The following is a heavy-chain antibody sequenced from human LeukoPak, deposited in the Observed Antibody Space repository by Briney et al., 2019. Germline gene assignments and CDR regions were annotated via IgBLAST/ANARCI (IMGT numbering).Heavy chain of an antibody. J-gene: IGHJ6*03. V-gene: IGHV3-7*01. CDR1: GFTFSRYW. D-gene: IGHD3/OR15-3a*01. Sequence: GGSLRLSCAVSGFTFSRYWMTWVRQAPGKGVEWVANIKVDGSEKYYVDAVKGRFTISRDNAKDSLYLQMNGLRAEDTATYYCARAQWTAFDYYYYMDVWGKGTTVTVSS. CDR2: IKVDGSEK. CDR3: ARAQWTAFDYYYYMDV.